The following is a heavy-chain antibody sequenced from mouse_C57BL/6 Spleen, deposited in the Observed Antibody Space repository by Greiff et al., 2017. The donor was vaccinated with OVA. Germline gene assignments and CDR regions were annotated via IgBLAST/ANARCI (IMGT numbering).Heavy chain of an antibody. CDR3: ARRAYGDAMDY. CDR1: GYTFTDYY. Sequence: EVQLQQSGPELVKPGASVKISCKASGYTFTDYYMNWVKQSHGKSLEWIGDINPNNGGTSYNQKFKGKATLTVDKSSSTAYMELRSLTSEDSAVYYCARRAYGDAMDYWGQGTSVTVSS. V-gene: IGHV1-26*01. J-gene: IGHJ4*01. CDR2: INPNNGGT. D-gene: IGHD1-1*01.